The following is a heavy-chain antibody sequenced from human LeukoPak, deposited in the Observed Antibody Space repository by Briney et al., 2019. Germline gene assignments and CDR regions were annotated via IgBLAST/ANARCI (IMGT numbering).Heavy chain of an antibody. CDR1: GGSFSGYY. V-gene: IGHV4-34*01. Sequence: SETLSLTCAVYGGSFSGYYWSWIRQPPGKGLEWIGEINHSGSTNYNPSLKSRVTISVDTSKNQFSLKLSSVTAADTAVYYCARGPYDYVWGSYRHPYYFDYWGQGTLVTVSS. CDR3: ARGPYDYVWGSYRHPYYFDY. CDR2: INHSGST. J-gene: IGHJ4*02. D-gene: IGHD3-16*02.